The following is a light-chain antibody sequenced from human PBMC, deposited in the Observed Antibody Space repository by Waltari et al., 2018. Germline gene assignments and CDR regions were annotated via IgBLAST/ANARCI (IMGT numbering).Light chain of an antibody. J-gene: IGLJ1*01. Sequence: QSALTQPASVSGSPGQSITISCTGTSSDVGAYNFVSWYQQHPGKAPHLIIYEVSDRTPRVSNRFSGSKSDNTASLTIAGLQAEDEADYYCSSYTTSTAPGVFGAGTKVTVL. CDR2: EVS. CDR1: SSDVGAYNF. V-gene: IGLV2-14*01. CDR3: SSYTTSTAPGV.